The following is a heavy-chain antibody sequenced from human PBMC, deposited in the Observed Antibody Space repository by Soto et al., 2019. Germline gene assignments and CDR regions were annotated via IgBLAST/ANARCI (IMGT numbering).Heavy chain of an antibody. D-gene: IGHD3-22*01. V-gene: IGHV3-74*01. J-gene: IGHJ4*02. CDR1: GVSFSTFW. CDR3: AKEVENYYDKRGYQRGVHFDS. CDR2: ISSDGSRT. Sequence: GGSLGLSCAASGVSFSTFWMHWFRQAPGKGLVWVSRISSDGSRTSYADSVKGRFTISRDNSKSTLYLQISSLRAEDTAIYYCAKEVENYYDKRGYQRGVHFDSWGQGTLGTVSS.